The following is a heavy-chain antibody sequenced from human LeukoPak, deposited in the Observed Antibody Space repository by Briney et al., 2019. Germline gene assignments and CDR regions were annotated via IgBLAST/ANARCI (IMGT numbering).Heavy chain of an antibody. Sequence: GGSLRLSCAASGFTFSSYAMTWVPQAPGKGLEWVSAISGSGGSTYYADSVKGRFTISRDNAKNSLYLQMNSLRDEDTAVYYCARKRLDCSGGSCYGDFDYWGQGTLVTVSS. J-gene: IGHJ4*02. V-gene: IGHV3-23*01. CDR3: ARKRLDCSGGSCYGDFDY. D-gene: IGHD2-15*01. CDR1: GFTFSSYA. CDR2: ISGSGGST.